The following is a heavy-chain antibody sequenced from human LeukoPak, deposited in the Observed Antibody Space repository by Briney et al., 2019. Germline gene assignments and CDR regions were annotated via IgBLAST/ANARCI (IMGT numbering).Heavy chain of an antibody. CDR3: ARPSGYDWEDAFDI. J-gene: IGHJ3*02. Sequence: GGSLRLSCAASGFTFSSYAMHWVRQAPGKGLEWVALISYDGSNKYYADSVKGRFTISRDNSKNTLYLQMNSLRAEDTAVYYCARPSGYDWEDAFDIWGQGTMVTVSS. D-gene: IGHD5-12*01. CDR2: ISYDGSNK. CDR1: GFTFSSYA. V-gene: IGHV3-30*04.